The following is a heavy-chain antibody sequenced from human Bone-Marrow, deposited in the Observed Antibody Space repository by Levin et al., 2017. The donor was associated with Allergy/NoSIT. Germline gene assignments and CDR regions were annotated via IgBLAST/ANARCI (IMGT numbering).Heavy chain of an antibody. CDR2: ISDSGLKT. CDR3: AKGLYFYEESSGVVVCDYLQH. V-gene: IGHV3-23*01. D-gene: IGHD2-15*01. Sequence: GESLKISCDTSGFTFRSYSMTWVRQVPGKGLEWVASISDSGLKTYYAASVRGRFTISRDFSQNSVSLQMSSLRAEDTALYFCAKGLYFYEESSGVVVCDYLQHWGQGTLVTVSS. J-gene: IGHJ1*01. CDR1: GFTFRSYS.